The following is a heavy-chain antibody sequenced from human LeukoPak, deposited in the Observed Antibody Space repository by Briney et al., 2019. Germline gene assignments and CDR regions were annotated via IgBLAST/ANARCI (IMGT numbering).Heavy chain of an antibody. CDR2: ISGSGANT. V-gene: IGHV3-23*01. CDR3: AKERAGYTNPYYLDY. Sequence: GGSLRLSCAASGFTFSTYAMSWVRQAPGKGLEWVSTISGSGANTYYADSVRGRFTISRDNSKNTLYLHMNSLRAEDTAVYYWAKERAGYTNPYYLDYWGQGTLVTVSS. CDR1: GFTFSTYA. J-gene: IGHJ4*02. D-gene: IGHD3-16*02.